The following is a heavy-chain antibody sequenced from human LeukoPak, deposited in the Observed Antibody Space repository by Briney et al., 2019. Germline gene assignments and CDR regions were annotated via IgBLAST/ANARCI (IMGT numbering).Heavy chain of an antibody. Sequence: PGGSLRLSCVASGFVFSAYGMHWVRQTPGKGLEWVTFIGPDGGDEYYTDPVRGRFTISRDNSRNTVHLQMNNLRPDDTAMYYCAKERGYYDNSGYLIWGQGTLVTVSS. V-gene: IGHV3-30*02. CDR2: IGPDGGDE. CDR3: AKERGYYDNSGYLI. J-gene: IGHJ4*02. CDR1: GFVFSAYG. D-gene: IGHD3-22*01.